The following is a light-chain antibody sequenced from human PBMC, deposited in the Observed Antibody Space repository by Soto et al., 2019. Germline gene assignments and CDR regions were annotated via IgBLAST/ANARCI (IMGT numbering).Light chain of an antibody. CDR1: SSDVGGYNY. Sequence: QSALTQPASESGCPGQSITISCTGTSSDVGGYNYVSWYQQHPGKAPKLMIYDVSNRPSGVSNRFSGSKSGNTASLTISGLQAEDEADYYCSSYTSSSTWVFGGRTKLTVL. CDR3: SSYTSSSTWV. V-gene: IGLV2-14*01. CDR2: DVS. J-gene: IGLJ3*02.